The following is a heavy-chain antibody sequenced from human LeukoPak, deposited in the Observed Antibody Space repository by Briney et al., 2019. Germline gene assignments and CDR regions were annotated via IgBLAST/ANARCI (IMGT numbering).Heavy chain of an antibody. D-gene: IGHD2-21*02. J-gene: IGHJ4*02. Sequence: PGGSLRLSCAASGFTFSSYCMQWVRQAPGKGRVGVSRINSDGSSTSYAASAKGPFTISRHNTKNTLYLQMNSLRAEDTAVYYCATDGARMTATTGYWGQGTLVTVSS. V-gene: IGHV3-74*01. CDR3: ATDGARMTATTGY. CDR2: INSDGSST. CDR1: GFTFSSYC.